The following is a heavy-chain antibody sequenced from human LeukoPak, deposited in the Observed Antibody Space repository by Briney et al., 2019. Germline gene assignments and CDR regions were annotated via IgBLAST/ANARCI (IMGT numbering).Heavy chain of an antibody. J-gene: IGHJ4*02. CDR3: AREPYYGDYP. CDR2: ISSNSSYI. V-gene: IGHV3-21*01. D-gene: IGHD4-17*01. Sequence: PGASMRLSDAAPDITFSSYSMNWLRQAPRKGLEWVSSISSNSSYIYYAASVKGRFTISSDTAKNSLYLQINRLISEGTVYYYCAREPYYGDYPRGQGTLVTDCS. CDR1: DITFSSYS.